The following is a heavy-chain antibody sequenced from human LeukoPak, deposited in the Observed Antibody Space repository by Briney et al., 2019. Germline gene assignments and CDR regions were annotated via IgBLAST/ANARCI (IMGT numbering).Heavy chain of an antibody. CDR1: GGSISSYY. CDR2: IYYSGST. V-gene: IGHV4-59*01. CDR3: ARAPRDSSGWYYYFYYMDV. D-gene: IGHD6-19*01. J-gene: IGHJ6*03. Sequence: SETLSPTCTVSGGSISSYYWSWIRQSPGKGLEWIGYIYYSGSTNYNPSLKSRVTISVDTSKNQFSLKLSSVTAADTAVYYCARAPRDSSGWYYYFYYMDVWGKGTTVTVSS.